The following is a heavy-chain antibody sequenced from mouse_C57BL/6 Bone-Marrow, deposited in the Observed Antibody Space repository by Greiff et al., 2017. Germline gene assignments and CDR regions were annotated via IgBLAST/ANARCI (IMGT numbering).Heavy chain of an antibody. CDR3: ARGHYGSSPFAY. Sequence: VQGVESGAELARPGASVKLSCKASGYTFTSYGISWVKQRTGQGLEWIGEIYPRSGNTYYNEKFKGKATLTADKSSSTAYMELRSLTSEDSAVYFCARGHYGSSPFAYWGQGTLVTVSA. V-gene: IGHV1-81*01. CDR2: IYPRSGNT. D-gene: IGHD1-1*01. CDR1: GYTFTSYG. J-gene: IGHJ3*01.